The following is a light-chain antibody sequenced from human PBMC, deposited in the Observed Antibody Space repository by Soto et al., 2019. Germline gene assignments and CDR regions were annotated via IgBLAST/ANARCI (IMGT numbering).Light chain of an antibody. V-gene: IGKV3-11*01. J-gene: IGKJ2*01. CDR3: QQSTNWTPYT. CDR2: VAS. CDR1: QSVSSY. Sequence: DIGLTQSPSTLSLSTGDRATLACRASQSVSSYLAWYQQKPGQAPKLLIYVASNMDTGIPTRFSGSGSGTEYHLPISSLAPEDFRVYYFQQSTNWTPYTFGQGTQLEIK.